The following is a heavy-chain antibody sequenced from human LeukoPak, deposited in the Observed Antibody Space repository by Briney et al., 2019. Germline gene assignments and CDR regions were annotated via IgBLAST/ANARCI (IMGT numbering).Heavy chain of an antibody. D-gene: IGHD3-10*01. J-gene: IGHJ3*02. CDR1: GFTFDDYG. Sequence: GGSLRLSCAASGFTFDDYGMSWVRQAPGKGLEWVSGINWNGGSTGYADSVKGRFTISRDNAKNSLYLQMNSLRAEDTAVYYCARALWLGELFYAFDIWGQGTMVTVSS. CDR3: ARALWLGELFYAFDI. V-gene: IGHV3-20*04. CDR2: INWNGGST.